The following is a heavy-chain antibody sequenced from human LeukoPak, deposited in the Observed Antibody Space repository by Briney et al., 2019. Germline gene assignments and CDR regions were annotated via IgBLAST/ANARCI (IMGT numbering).Heavy chain of an antibody. J-gene: IGHJ4*02. V-gene: IGHV1-2*02. CDR1: GYTFTGYY. CDR3: ARGTGEGYSYGRYYFDY. Sequence: GASVKVSCKASGYTFTGYYIHWLRQAPGQGLEWMGWINPNSGGTNYAQKFQGRVTMTRDTSISTAYMSRLRSDDTAVYYCARGTGEGYSYGRYYFDYWGQGTLVTVSS. CDR2: INPNSGGT. D-gene: IGHD5-18*01.